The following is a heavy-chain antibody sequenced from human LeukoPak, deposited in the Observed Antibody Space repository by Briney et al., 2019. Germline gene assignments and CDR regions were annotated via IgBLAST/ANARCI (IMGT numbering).Heavy chain of an antibody. CDR2: IVVGSGNT. Sequence: SVKVSCKASGFTFTSSAVQWVRQARGQRLEWIGWIVVGSGNTNYAQKFQERVTITRDMSTSTAYMELSSLRSEDTAVYYCAASAPDLVNTSPFDYWGQGTLVTVSS. CDR1: GFTFTSSA. J-gene: IGHJ4*02. D-gene: IGHD3-22*01. V-gene: IGHV1-58*01. CDR3: AASAPDLVNTSPFDY.